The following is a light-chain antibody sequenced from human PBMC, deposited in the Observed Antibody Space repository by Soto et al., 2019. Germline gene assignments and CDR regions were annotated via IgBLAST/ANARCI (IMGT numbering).Light chain of an antibody. CDR2: DAS. CDR1: QSLSSGY. Sequence: EIVLTQSPGTLSLSPGESATLSCRASQSLSSGYLAWYQQKFGQAPRLLIYDASRRATGIPERFSGSGSGTDFTLTINRLEPEDFAVYYCQQYGSSPTFGLGTKVDIK. CDR3: QQYGSSPT. V-gene: IGKV3-20*01. J-gene: IGKJ1*01.